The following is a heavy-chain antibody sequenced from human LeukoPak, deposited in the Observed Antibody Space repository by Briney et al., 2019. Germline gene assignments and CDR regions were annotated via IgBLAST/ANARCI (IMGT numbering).Heavy chain of an antibody. D-gene: IGHD1-1*01. V-gene: IGHV3-7*01. CDR2: INPDGGAE. J-gene: IGHJ4*02. CDR1: GFTFSSYW. CDR3: ARHIDWKFDY. Sequence: GGSLRLSCAPSGFTFSSYWMTWVRQAPGKGLEWVANINPDGGAEYYVDSVKGRFTISRDNAKNTLYLQMNSLRADDTAVYYCARHIDWKFDYWGQGALVTVSS.